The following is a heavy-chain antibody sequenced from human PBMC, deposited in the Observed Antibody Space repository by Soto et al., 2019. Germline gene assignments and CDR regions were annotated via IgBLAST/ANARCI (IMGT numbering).Heavy chain of an antibody. D-gene: IGHD3-22*01. Sequence: ASVKVCCRASGYTFTCYGISWVRQAPGQGLEWMGWISAYNGNTNYAQKLQGRVTMTTDTSTSTAYVELRSLRSDDTAVYYCARLLGYYDSSGSHPAYFDYWGQGTLVTVSS. V-gene: IGHV1-18*01. CDR2: ISAYNGNT. J-gene: IGHJ4*02. CDR3: ARLLGYYDSSGSHPAYFDY. CDR1: GYTFTCYG.